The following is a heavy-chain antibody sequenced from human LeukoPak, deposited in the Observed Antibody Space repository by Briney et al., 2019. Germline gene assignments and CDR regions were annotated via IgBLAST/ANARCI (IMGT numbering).Heavy chain of an antibody. J-gene: IGHJ3*01. V-gene: IGHV4-59*08. CDR2: VYYGGCT. CDR1: GVSISSFY. Sequence: SETLSLTCFVSGVSISSFYWSWVRQPPGKGLEWIGYVYYGGCTTYNPSLKSRVTISVDTSRRQFSLNLTSVTAADTAVYYCARQGYSSTSDAFDVWGQGTMVTVS. CDR3: ARQGYSSTSDAFDV. D-gene: IGHD5-18*01.